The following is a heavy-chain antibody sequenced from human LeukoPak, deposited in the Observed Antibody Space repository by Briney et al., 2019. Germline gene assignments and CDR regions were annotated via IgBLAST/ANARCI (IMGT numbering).Heavy chain of an antibody. D-gene: IGHD2-2*01. CDR3: AKVHCSSTSCYADFVDY. Sequence: GGSRDSPCAASGFTFSSYGLHWVRQAPGKGLEWVAFIRNVGSNKYYAGSVKGRFTISRDNSKNTLYLQMNSLRAEDTAVYYCAKVHCSSTSCYADFVDYWGQGTLVTVSS. J-gene: IGHJ4*02. CDR1: GFTFSSYG. V-gene: IGHV3-30*02. CDR2: IRNVGSNK.